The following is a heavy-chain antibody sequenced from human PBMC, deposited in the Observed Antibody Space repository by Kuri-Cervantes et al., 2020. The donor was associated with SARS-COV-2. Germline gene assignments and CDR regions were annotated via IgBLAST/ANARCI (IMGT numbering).Heavy chain of an antibody. CDR2: IYYSGST. CDR1: GGSISSYY. D-gene: IGHD2-2*01. J-gene: IGHJ6*02. CDR3: ARDLWGCSSTSYHNYYYYGIDV. Sequence: GSLRLSCTVSGGSISSYYWSWIRQPPGKGLEWIGYIYYSGSTNYNPSLKSRVTISVDTSKNQFSLKLSSVTAADTAVYYCARDLWGCSSTSYHNYYYYGIDVWGQGTTVTVSS. V-gene: IGHV4-59*01.